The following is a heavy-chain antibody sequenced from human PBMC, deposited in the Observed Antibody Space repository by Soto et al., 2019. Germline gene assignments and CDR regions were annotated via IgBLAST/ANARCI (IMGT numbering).Heavy chain of an antibody. V-gene: IGHV1-8*01. J-gene: IGHJ4*02. CDR1: GYTFSSHD. CDR2: MNPNSGNT. D-gene: IGHD6-19*01. Sequence: GASVEVSCKASGYTFSSHDINWVRQATGQGLEWMGWMNPNSGNTGYAQRFQGRVTMTRNTSINTAYMELSSLRSEDTAVYYCAREVAASDYWGQGTLVTVSS. CDR3: AREVAASDY.